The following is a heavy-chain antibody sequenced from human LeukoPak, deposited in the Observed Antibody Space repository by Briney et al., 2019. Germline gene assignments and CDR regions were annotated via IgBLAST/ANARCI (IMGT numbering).Heavy chain of an antibody. J-gene: IGHJ6*02. CDR2: IYSGGST. V-gene: IGHV3-66*01. CDR3: ARDLGSGSHYYYYGMDV. CDR1: GFTVSSNY. Sequence: PGGSLRLSCAASGFTVSSNYMSWVRQAPGKGLEWVSVIYSGGSTYYADSVKGRFTISRDNSKNTLYLQMNSLRAKDTAVYYCARDLGSGSHYYYYGMDVWGQGTTVTVSS. D-gene: IGHD1-26*01.